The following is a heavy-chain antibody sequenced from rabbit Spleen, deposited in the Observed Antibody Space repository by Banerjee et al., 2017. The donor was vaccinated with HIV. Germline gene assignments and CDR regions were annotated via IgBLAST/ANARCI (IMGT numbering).Heavy chain of an antibody. CDR3: AREYASSRTYYTHYYGIDL. D-gene: IGHD1-1*01. CDR1: GLDFSSSYW. V-gene: IGHV1S45*01. CDR2: IDIGRTGRT. Sequence: QEQLVESGGGLVKPEGSLTLTCMSSGLDFSSSYWICWVRQAPGKGLEWIACIDIGRTGRTYYANWAKGRFTISRTSSPTVTLQMTSLTAADTATYFCAREYASSRTYYTHYYGIDLWGQGTLVTVS. J-gene: IGHJ6*01.